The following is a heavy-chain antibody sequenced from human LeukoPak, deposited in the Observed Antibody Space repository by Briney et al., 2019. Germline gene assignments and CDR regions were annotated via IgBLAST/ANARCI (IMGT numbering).Heavy chain of an antibody. CDR3: AIGPGGYYSDY. Sequence: SETLSLTCTVYGGSFGNYYWSWIRQPPGKGLEWIAEINQGGNTNYNPSLKCRVTISLDTSKNQFSLKLSSVSAADTAVYYCAIGPGGYYSDYWGQGTLVTVSS. CDR2: INQGGNT. V-gene: IGHV4-34*01. CDR1: GGSFGNYY. D-gene: IGHD3-3*01. J-gene: IGHJ4*02.